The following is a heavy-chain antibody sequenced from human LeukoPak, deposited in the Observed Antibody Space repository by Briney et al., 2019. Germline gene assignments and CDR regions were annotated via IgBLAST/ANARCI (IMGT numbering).Heavy chain of an antibody. J-gene: IGHJ4*02. Sequence: GGSLRLSCAASGFTFSSYAMSWVRQAPGKGLEWVSAISGSGGSTYYADSVKGRFTISRDNSKYTLYLQMNSLRAEDTAVYYCAKAGKYFDWLLTFDYWGQGTLVTVSS. CDR2: ISGSGGST. V-gene: IGHV3-23*01. CDR3: AKAGKYFDWLLTFDY. D-gene: IGHD3-9*01. CDR1: GFTFSSYA.